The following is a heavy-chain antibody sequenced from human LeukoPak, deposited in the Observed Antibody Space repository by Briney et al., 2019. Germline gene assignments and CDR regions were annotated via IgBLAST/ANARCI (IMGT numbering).Heavy chain of an antibody. CDR2: ISDIGSI. V-gene: IGHV4-59*08. D-gene: IGHD2-8*02. CDR3: AGHHPRNTVDF. CDR1: GGSISSYY. J-gene: IGHJ4*02. Sequence: SETLSLTCTVSGGSISSYYWSWIRQPPGRGLEWIAYISDIGSINYNPSLKSRVTISLDTSKNQFSLKLSSVTAADTAVYYCAGHHPRNTVDFWGQGTLVTVSS.